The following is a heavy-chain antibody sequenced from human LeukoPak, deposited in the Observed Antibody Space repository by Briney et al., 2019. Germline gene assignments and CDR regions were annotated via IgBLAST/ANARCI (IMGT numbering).Heavy chain of an antibody. Sequence: PSETLSLTCTVSGGSISSSSYYWGWIRQPPGKGLEWIGSIYYSGSTYYNPSLKSRVTISVDTSKNQFSLKLSSVTAADTAVYYCAREASMVRGVKVWYFDLWGRGTLVTVSS. J-gene: IGHJ2*01. V-gene: IGHV4-39*07. CDR1: GGSISSSSYY. CDR3: AREASMVRGVKVWYFDL. D-gene: IGHD3-10*01. CDR2: IYYSGST.